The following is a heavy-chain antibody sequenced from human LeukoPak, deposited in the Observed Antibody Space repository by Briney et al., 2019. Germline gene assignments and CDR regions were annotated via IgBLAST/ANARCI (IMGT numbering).Heavy chain of an antibody. CDR1: GFTFSSYA. CDR3: AKDSSSWYVMYYFDY. D-gene: IGHD6-13*01. J-gene: IGHJ4*02. CDR2: ISYDGSNK. Sequence: GGSVRLSCAASGFTFSSYAMHWVRQAPGKGLKWVAVISYDGSNKYYADSVKGRFTISRDNSKNTLYLQMNSLRAEDTAVYYCAKDSSSWYVMYYFDYWGQGTLVTVSS. V-gene: IGHV3-30*04.